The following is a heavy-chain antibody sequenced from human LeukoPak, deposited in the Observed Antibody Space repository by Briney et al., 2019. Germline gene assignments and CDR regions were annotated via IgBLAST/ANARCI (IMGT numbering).Heavy chain of an antibody. J-gene: IGHJ6*03. CDR3: ARVQATTSGGRYYYYMDV. Sequence: ASETLSLTCTVSGGSISSYYWSWIRQPPGKGLEWIGYIYYSGSINYNPSLKSRVTISVDTSKNQFSLKLSSVTAADTAVYYCARVQATTSGGRYYYYMDVWGKGTTVTISS. CDR1: GGSISSYY. V-gene: IGHV4-59*01. CDR2: IYYSGSI. D-gene: IGHD1-26*01.